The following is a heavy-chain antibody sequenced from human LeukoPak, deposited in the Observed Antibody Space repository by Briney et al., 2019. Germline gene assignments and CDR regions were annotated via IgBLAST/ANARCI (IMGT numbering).Heavy chain of an antibody. CDR3: ARASNDCSSTSCPFDY. CDR2: INHSGST. D-gene: IGHD2-2*01. Sequence: SETLPLTCAVYGGSFSGYYWSWIRQPPGKGLEWIGEINHSGSTNYNPSLKSRVTISVDTSKNQFSLKLSSVTAADTAVYYCARASNDCSSTSCPFDYWGQGTLVTVSS. V-gene: IGHV4-34*01. CDR1: GGSFSGYY. J-gene: IGHJ4*02.